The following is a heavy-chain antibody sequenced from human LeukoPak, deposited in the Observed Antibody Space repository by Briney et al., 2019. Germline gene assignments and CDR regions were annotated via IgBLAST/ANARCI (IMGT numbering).Heavy chain of an antibody. Sequence: SETLSPTATAPGASIIINSGSGIRQPQGKGLEWIGYIYYSGSTNYNPSLKSRVTISVDTSKNQFSLKLSSVTAADTAVYYCARGYSSGWYLYWGQGTLVTVSS. J-gene: IGHJ4*02. D-gene: IGHD6-19*01. CDR2: IYYSGST. CDR3: ARGYSSGWYLY. V-gene: IGHV4-59*01. CDR1: GASIIINS.